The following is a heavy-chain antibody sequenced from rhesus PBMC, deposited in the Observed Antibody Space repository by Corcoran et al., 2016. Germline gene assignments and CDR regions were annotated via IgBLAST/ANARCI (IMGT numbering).Heavy chain of an antibody. D-gene: IGHD2-21*01. CDR2: IHPGYGST. J-gene: IGHJ4*01. V-gene: IGHV1-70*01. CDR1: GYIFTSYV. Sequence: QEQLVQSGAEVKKPGASVKVSCKASGYIFTSYVISWLRQAPGQGFEWMGGIHPGYGSTSYAQKFQGRVTITADMSTSTVYMELSILRSEDMAVYYCAAVEVEYCTGSGCYWNYFDYWGQGVLVTVSS. CDR3: AAVEVEYCTGSGCYWNYFDY.